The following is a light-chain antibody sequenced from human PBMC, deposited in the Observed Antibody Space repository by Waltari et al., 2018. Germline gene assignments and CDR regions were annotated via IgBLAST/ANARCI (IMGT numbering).Light chain of an antibody. CDR3: QVWDSSSDHPGV. V-gene: IGLV3-21*03. CDR2: DDS. Sequence: SYVLTQPPSVSVAPGKTARITCGGNNIGSKSVHWYQQKPGQAPVLVVYDDSDRPSGIPELFAGSSSGNTATLTISRVEAGDEADYYCQVWDSSSDHPGVFGTGTKVTVL. CDR1: NIGSKS. J-gene: IGLJ1*01.